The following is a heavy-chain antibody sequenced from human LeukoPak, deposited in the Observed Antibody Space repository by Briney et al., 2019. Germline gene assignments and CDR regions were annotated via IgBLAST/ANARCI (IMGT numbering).Heavy chain of an antibody. V-gene: IGHV3-33*01. CDR1: GFAFSPYG. J-gene: IGHJ4*02. D-gene: IGHD1-26*01. Sequence: GRSLRLSCAASGFAFSPYGMHWVRQAPGKGLECVALIKNDGINKHYAASVEGRFTIPRDNAKNTLYLDMNSLRAEDTAVYHCARDGGGYEIDYWGQGNRVTVSS. CDR3: ARDGGGYEIDY. CDR2: IKNDGINK.